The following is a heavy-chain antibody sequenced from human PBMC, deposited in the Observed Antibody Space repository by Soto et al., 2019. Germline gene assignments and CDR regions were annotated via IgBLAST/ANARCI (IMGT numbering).Heavy chain of an antibody. Sequence: GGSLRLSCAASGFTFDDYAMHWVRQAPGKGLEWVSGISWNSGSIGYADSVKGRFTISRDNAKNSLYLQMNSLRAEDTALYYCAKDPSPNWNYGYFDYWGQGTLVTVSS. J-gene: IGHJ4*02. CDR2: ISWNSGSI. CDR3: AKDPSPNWNYGYFDY. V-gene: IGHV3-9*01. CDR1: GFTFDDYA. D-gene: IGHD1-7*01.